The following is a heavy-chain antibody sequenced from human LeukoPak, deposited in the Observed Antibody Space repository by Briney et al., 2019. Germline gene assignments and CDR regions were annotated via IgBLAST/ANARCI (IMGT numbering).Heavy chain of an antibody. J-gene: IGHJ4*02. CDR2: ISISTTTT. V-gene: IGHV3-48*02. Sequence: GGSLRLSCAASGFTFSSYSMTWVRQAPGKGLEWVSYISISTTTTYYADSVKGRFTISRDNAKNSLYLQMNSLRDEDTAVYYCARGPTGFDYWGQGTLVTVSS. CDR1: GFTFSSYS. CDR3: ARGPTGFDY. D-gene: IGHD3-9*01.